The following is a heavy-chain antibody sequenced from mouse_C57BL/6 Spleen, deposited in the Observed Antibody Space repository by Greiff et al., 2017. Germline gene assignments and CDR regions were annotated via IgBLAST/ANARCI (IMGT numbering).Heavy chain of an antibody. CDR2: IYPGNSDT. CDR3: TRRGYYGSSPPFDY. CDR1: GYTFTSYW. V-gene: IGHV1-5*01. D-gene: IGHD1-1*01. J-gene: IGHJ2*01. Sequence: VQLQQSGTVLARPGASVKMSCKTSGYTFTSYWMHWVKQRPGQGLEWRGAIYPGNSDTSYNQKFKGKAKLTAVTSASTAYMELSSLTNEDSAVYYCTRRGYYGSSPPFDYWGQGTTLTVSS.